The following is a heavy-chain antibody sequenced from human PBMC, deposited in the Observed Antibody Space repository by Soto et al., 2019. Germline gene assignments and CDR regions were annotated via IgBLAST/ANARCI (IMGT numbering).Heavy chain of an antibody. J-gene: IGHJ6*02. CDR3: ARDGYYSSAGGLDV. CDR2: IWYDGSNK. CDR1: GLTISNYG. V-gene: IGHV3-33*01. D-gene: IGHD3-22*01. Sequence: QVQLVESGGGVVQPGRSLRLSCVASGLTISNYGMHWVRQAPGKGLEWVTLIWYDGSNKYYADSVKGRFTISRDNSKNTVYLQMNSLRAEDTAVYYCARDGYYSSAGGLDVWGQGTTVTVSS.